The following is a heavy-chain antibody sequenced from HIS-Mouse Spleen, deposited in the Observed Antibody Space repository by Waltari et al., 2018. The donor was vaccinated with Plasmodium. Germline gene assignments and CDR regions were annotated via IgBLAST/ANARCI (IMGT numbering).Heavy chain of an antibody. CDR1: GGSISSYY. V-gene: IGHV4-4*07. CDR2: IYTSGST. CDR3: ARVDPYCSSTSCYDAFDI. Sequence: QVQLQESGPGLVKPSETLSLTCTVSGGSISSYYWSWIRQPAGKGLEWIGRIYTSGSTNYNPALKSRVTMSGDTSKNQFSLKLSSVTAADTAVYYCARVDPYCSSTSCYDAFDIWGQGTMVTVSS. J-gene: IGHJ3*02. D-gene: IGHD2-2*01.